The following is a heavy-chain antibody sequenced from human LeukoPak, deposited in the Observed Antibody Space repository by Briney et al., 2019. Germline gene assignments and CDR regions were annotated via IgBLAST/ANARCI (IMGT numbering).Heavy chain of an antibody. CDR1: AFTFRSYG. V-gene: IGHV3-30*18. D-gene: IGHD5-12*01. Sequence: GRSLRLSCAASAFTFRSYGLHWVRQATGKGLEWVALISHDGGKNYYADSVKGRFTISRDNSNNTLSLQMNSLTPDDTAVYHCAKGRQQRWIFDALDIWGQGTMVTVSS. CDR3: AKGRQQRWIFDALDI. J-gene: IGHJ3*02. CDR2: ISHDGGKN.